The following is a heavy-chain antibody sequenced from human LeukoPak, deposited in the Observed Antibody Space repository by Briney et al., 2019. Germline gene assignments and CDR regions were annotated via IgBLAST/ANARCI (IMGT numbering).Heavy chain of an antibody. D-gene: IGHD4-11*01. CDR1: GGSISNYY. V-gene: IGHV4-59*08. J-gene: IGHJ4*02. CDR2: IYYSGST. CDR3: ARGGLGGITAYSNYLFDY. Sequence: SETLSLTCTVSGGSISNYYWSWIRQPPGEGLEWIGYIYYSGSTNYNPSLKSRVTMSIDTSKNQFSLNLASVTAADTAVYYCARGGLGGITAYSNYLFDYWGQGTLVTVSS.